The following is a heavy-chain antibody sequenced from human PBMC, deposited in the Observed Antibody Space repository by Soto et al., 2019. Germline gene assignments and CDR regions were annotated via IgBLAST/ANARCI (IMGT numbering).Heavy chain of an antibody. J-gene: IGHJ4*02. CDR2: MNPNSGNT. CDR3: ARDVLGVGPAAGNDGGHN. Sequence: ASVKVSCKASGYTFTSYDIIWVRQATGQGLESMGWMNPNSGNTGYAQKFQGRVTMTRNTSISTAYMELSSLRSEDTAVYYCARDVLGVGPAAGNDGGHNWGQGTLVTVSS. CDR1: GYTFTSYD. V-gene: IGHV1-8*01. D-gene: IGHD6-13*01.